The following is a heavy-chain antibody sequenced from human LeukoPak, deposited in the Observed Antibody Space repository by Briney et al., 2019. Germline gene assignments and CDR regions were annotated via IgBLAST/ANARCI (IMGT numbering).Heavy chain of an antibody. D-gene: IGHD3-22*01. V-gene: IGHV4-38-2*02. CDR1: GYSISSGYY. J-gene: IGHJ4*02. Sequence: KASETLSLTCSVSGYSISSGYYWGWIRQPPGKGLEWSAIIYHSGSTYYNPSLKSRLTISMDTSKNHLSLKLSSVTAADTAVYYCARVGNAFDGSGYYFDSWGQGTLVTVSS. CDR2: IYHSGST. CDR3: ARVGNAFDGSGYYFDS.